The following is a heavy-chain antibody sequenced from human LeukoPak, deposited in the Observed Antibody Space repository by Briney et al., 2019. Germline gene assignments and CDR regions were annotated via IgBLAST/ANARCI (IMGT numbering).Heavy chain of an antibody. Sequence: SETLSLTCTVSGGSISSGGYYWSWIRQPPGKGLEWIGSIYYSGSAYYNPSLKSRVTISVDTSKNQFSLKLSSVTAADTAVYYCARHITPGYGHSRYFDFWGCGTLVTVSS. D-gene: IGHD1-14*01. CDR2: IYYSGSA. CDR1: GGSISSGGYY. J-gene: IGHJ2*01. CDR3: ARHITPGYGHSRYFDF. V-gene: IGHV4-39*01.